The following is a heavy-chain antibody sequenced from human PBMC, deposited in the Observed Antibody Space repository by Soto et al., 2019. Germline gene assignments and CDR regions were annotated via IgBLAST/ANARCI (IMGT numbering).Heavy chain of an antibody. V-gene: IGHV3-48*03. CDR3: ARGCGRFNH. CDR1: GFTFNDFE. CDR2: IDGSGTTK. Sequence: VQFLESGGGLVQPGGSLRLSCGVSGFTFNDFEMNWVRQAPGKGLEWLAYIDGSGTTKKYTDSVRGRFTTSRDNPNLSMLLPMSKLSASYTRMDYCARGCGRFNHWGQGTLVSVSS. J-gene: IGHJ4*02.